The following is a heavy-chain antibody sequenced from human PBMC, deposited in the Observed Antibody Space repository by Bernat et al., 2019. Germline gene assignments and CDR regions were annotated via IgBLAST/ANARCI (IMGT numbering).Heavy chain of an antibody. CDR1: GFTFSSYG. D-gene: IGHD1-26*01. CDR2: ISYDGSNK. J-gene: IGHJ6*02. Sequence: QVQLVESGGGVVQPGRSLRLSCAASGFTFSSYGIHWVRQAPGKGLEWAAIISYDGSNKYYADSVKGRFTISRDNSKNTLYLQMNSLRAEDTAVYYCAKDRGKYVSYYSYYYGMDVWGQGTTVTVSS. V-gene: IGHV3-30*18. CDR3: AKDRGKYVSYYSYYYGMDV.